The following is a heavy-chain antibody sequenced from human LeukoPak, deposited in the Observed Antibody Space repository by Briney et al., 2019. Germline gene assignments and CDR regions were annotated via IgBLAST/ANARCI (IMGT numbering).Heavy chain of an antibody. CDR2: ISPSSSYI. D-gene: IGHD6-13*01. V-gene: IGHV3-21*01. CDR1: GFTFNTFG. Sequence: PGGSLRLSCAASGFTFNTFGLNWVRQLPGKGLQWVSSISPSSSYIYYEDSVEGRFTISRDDAKNSLYLQMNSLTVGDTAVYYCVRDDAAWLYWGRGALVTVS. J-gene: IGHJ4*02. CDR3: VRDDAAWLY.